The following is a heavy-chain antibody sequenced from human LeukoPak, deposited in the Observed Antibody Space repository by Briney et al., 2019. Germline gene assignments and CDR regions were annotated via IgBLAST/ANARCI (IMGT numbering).Heavy chain of an antibody. Sequence: ASVKVSCKASGYTFTSYDINWVRQATGQGLEWMGWMNPNSGNTGYAQKLQGRVTMTTDTSTSTAYMELRSLRSDDTAVYYCARDNPNLGVTMVRGVIRRFDDYGDYGIYYGMDVWGQGTTVTVSS. CDR2: MNPNSGNT. J-gene: IGHJ6*02. CDR1: GYTFTSYD. D-gene: IGHD3-10*01. V-gene: IGHV1-8*01. CDR3: ARDNPNLGVTMVRGVIRRFDDYGDYGIYYGMDV.